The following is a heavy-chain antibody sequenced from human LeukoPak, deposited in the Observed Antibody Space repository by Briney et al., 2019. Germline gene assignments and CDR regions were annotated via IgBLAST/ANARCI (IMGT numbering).Heavy chain of an antibody. Sequence: SETLSLTCSVSGGSISSYYWSWIRQPAGKGLEWIGRIYTSGSTNYNPSLKSRVTMPIDMSKNQFSLKLSSVTAADTAVYYCARRGSSWYFDYWGQGTLVTVSS. J-gene: IGHJ4*02. CDR3: ARRGSSWYFDY. D-gene: IGHD6-13*01. CDR2: IYTSGST. CDR1: GGSISSYY. V-gene: IGHV4-4*07.